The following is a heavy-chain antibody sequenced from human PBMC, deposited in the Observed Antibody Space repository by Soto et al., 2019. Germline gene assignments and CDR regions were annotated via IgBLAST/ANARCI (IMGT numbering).Heavy chain of an antibody. CDR1: GGSISSYY. CDR3: ARDRDLSYDFWSGRNWFDP. Sequence: SETLSLTCTVSGGSISSYYWSWIRQHPGKGLEWIGYIYYSGSTYYNPSLKSRVTISVDTSKNQFSLKLSSVTAADTAVYYCARDRDLSYDFWSGRNWFDPWGQGTLVTVSS. J-gene: IGHJ5*02. D-gene: IGHD3-3*01. CDR2: IYYSGST. V-gene: IGHV4-59*06.